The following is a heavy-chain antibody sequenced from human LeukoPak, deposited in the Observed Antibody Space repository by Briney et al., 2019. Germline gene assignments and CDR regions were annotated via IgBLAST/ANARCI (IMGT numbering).Heavy chain of an antibody. J-gene: IGHJ4*02. V-gene: IGHV2-70*11. CDR2: IDWDDDY. CDR3: ARSRLTTVTSYYFDY. CDR1: GFSLSTSGMC. Sequence: SGPTLVNPTQTLTXTCTFSGFSLSTSGMCVSWIRQPPGKALEWLARIDWDDDYYYSTSLKTRLTISKDTSKNQVVLTMTNMDPVDTARYYCARSRLTTVTSYYFDYWGQGTLVTVSS. D-gene: IGHD4-17*01.